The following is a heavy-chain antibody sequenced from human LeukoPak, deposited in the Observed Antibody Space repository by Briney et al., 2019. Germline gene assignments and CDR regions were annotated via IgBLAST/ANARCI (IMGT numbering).Heavy chain of an antibody. Sequence: GRSLRLSCAASGFTFSNYAMLWVRQAPGKGLEWVAIISYDGSNKYYADSVKGRFTISRDNSKNTLYPQMNSLRSEDTAVYYCARGVGYRLDYWGQGSLVTVSS. D-gene: IGHD5-12*01. CDR1: GFTFSNYA. CDR3: ARGVGYRLDY. V-gene: IGHV3-30-3*01. J-gene: IGHJ4*02. CDR2: ISYDGSNK.